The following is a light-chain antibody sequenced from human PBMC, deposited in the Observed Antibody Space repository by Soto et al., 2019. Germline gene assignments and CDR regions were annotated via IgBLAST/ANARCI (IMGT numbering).Light chain of an antibody. J-gene: IGKJ5*01. Sequence: IVLTQSPGTLSVSLGERATVSCRASQSVSSGLLARYQHKPGQAPSLLIYGASSRATGIPDRFSGSGSGTDFTLTISRLEPEDFAVYYCQQYGSSPITFGQGTRLEIK. CDR3: QQYGSSPIT. CDR1: QSVSSGL. V-gene: IGKV3-20*01. CDR2: GAS.